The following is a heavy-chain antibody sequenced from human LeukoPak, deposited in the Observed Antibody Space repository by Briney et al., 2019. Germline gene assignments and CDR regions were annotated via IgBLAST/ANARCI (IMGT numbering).Heavy chain of an antibody. V-gene: IGHV3-7*01. Sequence: PGGSLRLSCAASGFTFRNYWMTWVRQAPGKGREWVDSISEDGGVRYYVDSVTGRFAISRDNAKNSLDVQMNSLRDEDTAMYYCATGNWLDAWGPGTLVTVS. CDR2: ISEDGGVR. CDR1: GFTFRNYW. J-gene: IGHJ5*02. CDR3: ATGNWLDA.